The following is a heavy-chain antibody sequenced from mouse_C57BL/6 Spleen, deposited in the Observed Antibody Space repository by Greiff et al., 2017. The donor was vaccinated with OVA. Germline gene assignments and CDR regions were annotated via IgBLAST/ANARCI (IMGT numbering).Heavy chain of an antibody. CDR3: ARPTYYGSSYGFAY. D-gene: IGHD1-1*01. J-gene: IGHJ3*01. CDR2: IDPEDGET. CDR1: FFPLPSSL. Sequence: VQLQQSGAELVKPGASVKLSCTASFFPLPSSLLPFLPPLPSPGLSLIGRIDPEDGETKYAPKFQGKATITADTSSNTAYLQLSSLTSEDTAVYYCARPTYYGSSYGFAYWGQGTLVTVSA. V-gene: IGHV14-2*01.